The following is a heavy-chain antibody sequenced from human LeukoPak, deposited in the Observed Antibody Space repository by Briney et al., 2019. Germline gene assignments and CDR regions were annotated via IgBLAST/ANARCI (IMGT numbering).Heavy chain of an antibody. D-gene: IGHD3-22*01. V-gene: IGHV3-30*18. J-gene: IGHJ3*02. CDR1: GFTFSSYG. CDR3: AKDYYDSSGYYYQSDAFDI. CDR2: ISYDGSNK. Sequence: PGRSLRLSCAASGFTFSSYGMHWVRQAPRKGLEWVAVISYDGSNKYYADSVKGRFTISRDNSKNTLYLQMNSLRAEDTAVYYCAKDYYDSSGYYYQSDAFDIWGQGTMVTVSS.